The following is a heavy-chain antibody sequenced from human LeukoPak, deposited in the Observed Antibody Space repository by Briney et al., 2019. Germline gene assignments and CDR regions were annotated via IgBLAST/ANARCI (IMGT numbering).Heavy chain of an antibody. Sequence: SETLSLTCTVSGDSFSSVIDYWAWIRQPPGKGLEWIASADYSGGTYYNPSLESRVAISADMSKKQISLTLTSVTGADTAVYYCAGECGEEYSSGWYKTNYFDNWGQGIRVTVSS. J-gene: IGHJ4*02. CDR2: ADYSGGT. D-gene: IGHD6-19*01. CDR1: GDSFSSVIDY. V-gene: IGHV4-39*07. CDR3: AGECGEEYSSGWYKTNYFDN.